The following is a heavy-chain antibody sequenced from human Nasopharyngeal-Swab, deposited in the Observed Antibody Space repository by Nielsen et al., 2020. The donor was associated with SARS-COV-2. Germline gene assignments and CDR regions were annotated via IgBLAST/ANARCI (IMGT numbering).Heavy chain of an antibody. J-gene: IGHJ4*02. D-gene: IGHD6-19*01. Sequence: GESLKISCAASGFTFSSYWMTWVRQAPGKGLEWVANINQDGSEKYYVDSVKGRFTISRDNAKNSLYLQVNSLRAEDTAVYYFARHSGWSFDYWGQGTLVTVSS. V-gene: IGHV3-7*01. CDR2: INQDGSEK. CDR1: GFTFSSYW. CDR3: ARHSGWSFDY.